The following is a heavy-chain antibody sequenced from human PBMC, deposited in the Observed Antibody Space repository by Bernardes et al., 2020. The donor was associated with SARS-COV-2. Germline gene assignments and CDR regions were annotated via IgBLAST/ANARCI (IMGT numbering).Heavy chain of an antibody. CDR2: ISAYNGNT. D-gene: IGHD5-12*01. Sequence: ASVKVSCKASGYTFTIYGITWVRQAPGQGLEWMGWISAYNGNTNYAQKLQGRVTMTTDTSTSTAYMELRSLRSDDTAVYYCARDLMYSGYGGYFDYWGQGTLVTGSS. V-gene: IGHV1-18*01. CDR1: GYTFTIYG. J-gene: IGHJ4*02. CDR3: ARDLMYSGYGGYFDY.